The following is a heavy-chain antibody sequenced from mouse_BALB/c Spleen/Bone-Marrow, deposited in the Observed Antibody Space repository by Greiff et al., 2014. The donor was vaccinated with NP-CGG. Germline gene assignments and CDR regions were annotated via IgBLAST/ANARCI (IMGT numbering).Heavy chain of an antibody. Sequence: VQLQQSGAELVRPGASVKLSCKASDYTFTSYWINWVKQRPGQGLEWIGNIYPSDSYTTYNQKFKDKATLTVGKSSSTAYMQLSSPTSEDAAVYYCTTGTRFAYWGQGTLVTVSA. V-gene: IGHV1-69*02. D-gene: IGHD4-1*01. CDR2: IYPSDSYT. J-gene: IGHJ3*01. CDR3: TTGTRFAY. CDR1: DYTFTSYW.